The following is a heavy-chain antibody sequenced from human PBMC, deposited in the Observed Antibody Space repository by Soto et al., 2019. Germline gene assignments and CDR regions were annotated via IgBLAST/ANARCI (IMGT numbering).Heavy chain of an antibody. Sequence: SETLSLTRTVSGGSISSYYWSWIRQPPGKGLEWIGYIYYSGSTNYNPSLKSRVTISVDTSKNQFSLKLSSVTAADTAVYYCARDLGSRIAAAAMGWFDPWGQGTLVTVSS. CDR2: IYYSGST. D-gene: IGHD6-13*01. CDR1: GGSISSYY. V-gene: IGHV4-59*01. CDR3: ARDLGSRIAAAAMGWFDP. J-gene: IGHJ5*02.